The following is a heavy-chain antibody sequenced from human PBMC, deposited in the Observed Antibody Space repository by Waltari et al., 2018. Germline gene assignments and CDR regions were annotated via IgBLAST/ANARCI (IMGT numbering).Heavy chain of an antibody. J-gene: IGHJ2*01. CDR1: GGSISSGSYY. CDR2: IYTSGST. Sequence: QVQLQESGPGLVKPSQTLSLTCTVSGGSISSGSYYWSWIRQPAGKGLEWIGRIYTSGSTNYNPSLKSRVTISVDTSKNQFSLKLSSLTAADTAVYYCARVAASFYFDLWGRGTLVTVSS. D-gene: IGHD6-19*01. V-gene: IGHV4-61*02. CDR3: ARVAASFYFDL.